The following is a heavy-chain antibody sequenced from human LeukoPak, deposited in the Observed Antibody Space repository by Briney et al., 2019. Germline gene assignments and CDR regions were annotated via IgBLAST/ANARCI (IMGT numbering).Heavy chain of an antibody. CDR1: GYSFTTYW. D-gene: IGHD3-22*01. V-gene: IGHV5-51*01. Sequence: GESLKISCKGSGYSFTTYWIGWVRQMPGRGLEWMGIIYPGDSDTRYSPSFQGQVTISANKSISTAYLQWSSLKASDTAMYYCARQFRDSSGYYSYYFDYWGQGTLVTVSS. CDR2: IYPGDSDT. J-gene: IGHJ4*02. CDR3: ARQFRDSSGYYSYYFDY.